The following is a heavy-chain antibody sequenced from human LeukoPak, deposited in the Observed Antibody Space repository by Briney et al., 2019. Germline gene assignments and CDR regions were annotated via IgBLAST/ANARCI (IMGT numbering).Heavy chain of an antibody. CDR2: IKQDGSEK. CDR3: AREDCSSTSCRYYYYGMDV. J-gene: IGHJ6*02. D-gene: IGHD2-2*01. V-gene: IGHV3-7*01. CDR1: GFTFSSYW. Sequence: GGSLRLSCAASGFTFSSYWMSWVRQAPGKGLEWVANIKQDGSEKYYVDSVKGRFPISRDNAKNSLYLQMNSLRAEDTAVYYCAREDCSSTSCRYYYYGMDVWGQGTTVTVSS.